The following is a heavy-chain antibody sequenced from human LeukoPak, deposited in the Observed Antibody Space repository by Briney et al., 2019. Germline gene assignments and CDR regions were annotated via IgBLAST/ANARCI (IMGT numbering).Heavy chain of an antibody. Sequence: PGGSLRLYCAASGFTFSSYAMSWVRQAPGKGLEWVSAISGSGGSTYCADSVKGRFTISRDNSKNTLYLQMNSLRAEDTAVYYCARGLRYFVWLLEYYFDYWGQGTLVTVSS. CDR1: GFTFSSYA. CDR3: ARGLRYFVWLLEYYFDY. J-gene: IGHJ4*02. CDR2: ISGSGGST. D-gene: IGHD3-9*01. V-gene: IGHV3-23*01.